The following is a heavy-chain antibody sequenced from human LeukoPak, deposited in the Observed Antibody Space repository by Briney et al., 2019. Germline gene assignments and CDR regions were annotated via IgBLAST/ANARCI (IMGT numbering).Heavy chain of an antibody. Sequence: GGSLRLSCAASGFDFSSNWMHWVRHAPGQGLVWVSRIRGDGISTNYADSVKGRFTISRDIAKNTLYLQMNSLRAEDTGVYYCAKDHYWSIDYWGRGTLVTVSS. CDR1: GFDFSSNW. CDR3: AKDHYWSIDY. J-gene: IGHJ4*02. V-gene: IGHV3-74*01. D-gene: IGHD3-3*01. CDR2: IRGDGIST.